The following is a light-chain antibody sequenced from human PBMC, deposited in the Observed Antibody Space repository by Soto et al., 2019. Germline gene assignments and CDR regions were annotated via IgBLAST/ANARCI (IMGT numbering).Light chain of an antibody. J-gene: IGLJ1*01. CDR3: CSYAAGSAPYV. CDR2: EGS. V-gene: IGLV2-23*01. CDR1: SSDVGTYNL. Sequence: QSALPQPASVSGSPGQSITISCTGTSSDVGTYNLVSWYQQHPGKAPKLMLYEGSKRPSGVSNRFSGSNSGNTASLTISGLQAEDEADYYCCSYAAGSAPYVFGTGTKVTVL.